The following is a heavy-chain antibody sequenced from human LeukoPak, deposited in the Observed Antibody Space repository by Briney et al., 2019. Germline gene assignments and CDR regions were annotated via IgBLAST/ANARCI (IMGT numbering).Heavy chain of an antibody. CDR3: LRSPHPLYYFDY. J-gene: IGHJ4*02. V-gene: IGHV3-21*01. Sequence: PGGSLRLSCAAAGFTFRTYGMNCVRQAPGKGLEWVSSISSSSSYIYYADSMKGRFTISRDNAKNSLYLQMNSLRAEDTAVYYCLRSPHPLYYFDYWGQGTLVTVSS. CDR1: GFTFRTYG. CDR2: ISSSSSYI.